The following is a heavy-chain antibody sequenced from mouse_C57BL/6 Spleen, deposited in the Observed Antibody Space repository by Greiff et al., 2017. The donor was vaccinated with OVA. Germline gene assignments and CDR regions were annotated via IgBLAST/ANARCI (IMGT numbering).Heavy chain of an antibody. V-gene: IGHV1-82*01. CDR3: ASTNWGYFDY. CDR1: GYAFSSSW. CDR2: IYPGDGDT. Sequence: QVQLQQSGPELVKPGASVKISCKASGYAFSSSWMNWVKQRPGKGLEWIGRIYPGDGDTNYNGKFKGKATLTADKSSSTAYMQLSSLTSEDSAVYFCASTNWGYFDYWGKGTTLTVSS. D-gene: IGHD4-1*01. J-gene: IGHJ2*01.